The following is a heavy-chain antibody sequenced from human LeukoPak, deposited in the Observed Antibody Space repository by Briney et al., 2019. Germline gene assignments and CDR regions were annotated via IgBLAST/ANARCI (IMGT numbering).Heavy chain of an antibody. D-gene: IGHD5-18*01. Sequence: SETLSLTCSVSGGSISGYYWSWIRQPPGKGLEWIGYIYYSGSTHYSPSLESRVTISVDTSKNQFSLKLTSVTAADTAVYYCARDKVTDYYYGMDVWGQGTTVTVSS. V-gene: IGHV4-59*01. CDR1: GGSISGYY. J-gene: IGHJ6*02. CDR2: IYYSGST. CDR3: ARDKVTDYYYGMDV.